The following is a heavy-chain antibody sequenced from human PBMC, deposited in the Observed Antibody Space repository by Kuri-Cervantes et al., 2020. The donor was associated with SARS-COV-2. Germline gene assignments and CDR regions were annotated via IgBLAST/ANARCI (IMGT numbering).Heavy chain of an antibody. CDR2: IYYSGST. J-gene: IGHJ4*02. CDR3: VGIWSNYRFDY. V-gene: IGHV4-39*01. CDR1: GGSISSSTYY. Sequence: SETLSLTCTVSGGSISSSTYYWGWIRQPPGKGLEWIGTIYYSGSTDYNPSLKSRVTISVDTSKNQFSLKLTSVTAADTAVYFCVGIWSNYRFDYRGQGTLVTVSS. D-gene: IGHD3-3*01.